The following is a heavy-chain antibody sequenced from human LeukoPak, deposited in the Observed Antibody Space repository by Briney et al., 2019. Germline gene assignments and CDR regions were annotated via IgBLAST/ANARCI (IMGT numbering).Heavy chain of an antibody. J-gene: IGHJ4*02. CDR1: GGSISSYY. D-gene: IGHD1-26*01. CDR2: IYYSGST. Sequence: SETLSLTCTVSGGSISSYYWSWIRQPPGKGLEWIGYIYYSGSTNYNPSLESRVTISVDTSKNQFSLKLSSVTAADTAVYYCARGYSGSAGVDYWGQGALVTVSS. CDR3: ARGYSGSAGVDY. V-gene: IGHV4-59*01.